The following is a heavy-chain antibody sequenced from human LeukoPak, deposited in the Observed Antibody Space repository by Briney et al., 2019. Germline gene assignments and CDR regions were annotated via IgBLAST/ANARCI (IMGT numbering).Heavy chain of an antibody. CDR1: GGSISSYY. Sequence: SEPLSLTCTVSGGSISSYYWSWIRQPPGKGLEWIGYIYYSGSTNYNPSLKSRVTISVDTSKNQFSLKLSSVTAADTAVYYCARAAAHIVVVPAARPNYYYYMDVWGKGTTVTVSS. CDR2: IYYSGST. CDR3: ARAAAHIVVVPAARPNYYYYMDV. D-gene: IGHD2-2*01. V-gene: IGHV4-59*01. J-gene: IGHJ6*03.